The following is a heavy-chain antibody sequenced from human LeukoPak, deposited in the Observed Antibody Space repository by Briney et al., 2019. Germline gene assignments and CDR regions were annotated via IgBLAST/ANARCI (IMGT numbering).Heavy chain of an antibody. V-gene: IGHV3-9*01. J-gene: IGHJ6*02. CDR3: AKGSGSYSYYGMDV. Sequence: GRSLRLSCAASGFTFEDYAMHWVRQAPGKGLEWVSGISWNSGSIGYADSVKGRFTISRDNAKNSLYLQMNSPRAEDTALYYCAKGSGSYSYYGMDVWGQGTTVTVSS. CDR1: GFTFEDYA. CDR2: ISWNSGSI. D-gene: IGHD1-26*01.